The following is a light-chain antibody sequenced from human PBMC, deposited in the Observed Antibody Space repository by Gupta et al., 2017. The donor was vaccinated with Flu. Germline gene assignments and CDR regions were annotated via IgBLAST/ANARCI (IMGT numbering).Light chain of an antibody. CDR1: HTISIN. J-gene: IGKJ1*01. V-gene: IGKV3-15*01. CDR3: QQYHFWPWT. Sequence: EIIMTRSLATLPLSQGERAALSCRASHTISINLAWFQQKPGQAPRVLISGASTRATGIPARFSGSGSGTEFTLTISSLQSEDFAIYYCQQYHFWPWTFGQGTKVEIK. CDR2: GAS.